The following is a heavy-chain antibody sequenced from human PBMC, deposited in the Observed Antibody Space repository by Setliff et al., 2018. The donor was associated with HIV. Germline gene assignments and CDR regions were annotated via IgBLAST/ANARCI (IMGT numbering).Heavy chain of an antibody. J-gene: IGHJ2*01. CDR3: ARGLSSGWYGYWYFDL. V-gene: IGHV4-61*09. Sequence: PSETLSLTCTVSGGSISSGSYYWSWIRQPAGKGLEWIGHIYTSGSTNYNPSLKSRVTISVDTSKNQFSLKLSSVTAADMAVYYCARGLSSGWYGYWYFDLWGRGTLVTVSS. CDR1: GGSISSGSYY. CDR2: IYTSGST. D-gene: IGHD6-19*01.